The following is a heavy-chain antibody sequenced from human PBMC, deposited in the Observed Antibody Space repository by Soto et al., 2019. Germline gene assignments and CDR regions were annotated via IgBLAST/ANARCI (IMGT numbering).Heavy chain of an antibody. CDR2: IYAGAST. CDR3: VRDNWPGGYFDH. J-gene: IGHJ4*02. Sequence: LRLSCAASGFTFSDYYMTWIRQAPGKGLEWVSVIYAGASTYYADSVKGRFTISRDNSKNTLYLQMNSLRAEDTAVYYCVRDNWPGGYFDHWGQGTLVTVSS. D-gene: IGHD3-10*01. CDR1: GFTFSDYY. V-gene: IGHV3-53*01.